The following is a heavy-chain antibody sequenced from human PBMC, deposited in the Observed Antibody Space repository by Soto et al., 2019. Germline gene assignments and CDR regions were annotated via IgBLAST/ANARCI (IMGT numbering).Heavy chain of an antibody. CDR1: GFTFSSYA. Sequence: GGSLRLSCAVSGFTFSSYAMSWVRQAPGKGLEWVSTISGSGGGTYYADSVKGRFTISRDNSKNTLYLQMNSLRAEDTAVYYCAKDGGDSFYYYYMDVWGKGTTVTVSS. D-gene: IGHD2-21*02. CDR2: ISGSGGGT. J-gene: IGHJ6*03. CDR3: AKDGGDSFYYYYMDV. V-gene: IGHV3-23*01.